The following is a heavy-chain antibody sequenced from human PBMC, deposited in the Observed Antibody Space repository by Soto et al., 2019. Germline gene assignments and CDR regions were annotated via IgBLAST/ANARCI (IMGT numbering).Heavy chain of an antibody. CDR3: ARPVAGYWFFDL. CDR1: GFTFSNYA. D-gene: IGHD6-19*01. V-gene: IGHV3-23*01. Sequence: EVQLLESGGGLVQPGGSLRLSCAASGFTFSNYAMNWVRQAPGKGLEWVSGITGGGGSTYYADSVKGRFTISRDNSKNTLYLQMNSLGAEDTAVYYCARPVAGYWFFDLWGCGTLVTVSS. J-gene: IGHJ2*01. CDR2: ITGGGGST.